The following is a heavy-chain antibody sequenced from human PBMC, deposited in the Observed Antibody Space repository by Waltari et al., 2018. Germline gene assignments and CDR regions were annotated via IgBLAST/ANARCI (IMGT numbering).Heavy chain of an antibody. CDR3: ARVPSSANWNYRTHDY. J-gene: IGHJ4*02. V-gene: IGHV4-38-2*01. Sequence: QVQLQESGPGLVKPSETLSLTCAVSGYSISSGYYWGWIRQPPGKGLEWIGSIYHSGSTYYHPSLKSRVTISVDTSKNQFSLKLSSVTAADTAVYYCARVPSSANWNYRTHDYWGQGTLVTVSS. CDR2: IYHSGST. D-gene: IGHD1-7*01. CDR1: GYSISSGYY.